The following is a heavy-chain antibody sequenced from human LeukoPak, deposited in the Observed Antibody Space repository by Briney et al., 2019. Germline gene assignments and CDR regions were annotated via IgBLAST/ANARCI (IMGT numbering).Heavy chain of an antibody. Sequence: PGGSLRLSCAASGFTFSSYSMNWVRQAPGKGLEWVSSISSSSSYIYYADSVKGRFTISRDNSKNTLNLQMNSLRAEDTAVYYCAKDSYSGTFYAYAFDIWGQGTMVTVSS. CDR2: ISSSSSYI. D-gene: IGHD1-26*01. J-gene: IGHJ3*02. CDR3: AKDSYSGTFYAYAFDI. V-gene: IGHV3-21*04. CDR1: GFTFSSYS.